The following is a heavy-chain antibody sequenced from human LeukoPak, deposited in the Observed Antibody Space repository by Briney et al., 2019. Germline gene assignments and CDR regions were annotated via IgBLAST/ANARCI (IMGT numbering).Heavy chain of an antibody. J-gene: IGHJ3*02. CDR1: GFTFSSYG. Sequence: GGSLRLSRAASGFTFSSYGIHWVRQAPGKGLEWVAVISHDGNIKYHADSMKDRFTISRDNSRNTLYLQMNNLRPEDTAVYSCARAKYYDSRGYSVREAHDIWGQGTMVTVSS. CDR2: ISHDGNIK. V-gene: IGHV3-30*19. CDR3: ARAKYYDSRGYSVREAHDI. D-gene: IGHD3-22*01.